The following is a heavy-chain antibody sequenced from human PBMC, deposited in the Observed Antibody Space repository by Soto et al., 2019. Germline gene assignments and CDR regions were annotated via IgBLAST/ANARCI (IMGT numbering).Heavy chain of an antibody. J-gene: IGHJ6*02. CDR2: IYPGDSDT. D-gene: IGHD5-18*01. CDR3: ARLGYSYGYYYYYYGMDV. V-gene: IGHV5-51*01. Sequence: GESLKISCKGSGYSFTSYCIGWGRQMPGKGLEWMGIIYPGDSDTRYSPSFQGQVTISADKSISTAYLQWSSLKASDTAMYYCARLGYSYGYYYYYYGMDVWGQGTTVTVSS. CDR1: GYSFTSYC.